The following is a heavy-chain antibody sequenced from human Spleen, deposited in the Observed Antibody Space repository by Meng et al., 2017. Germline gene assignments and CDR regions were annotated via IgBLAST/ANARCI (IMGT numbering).Heavy chain of an antibody. Sequence: GESLKISCAASGFTFSSYSMNWVRQAPGKGLEWVSSISSSSSYIYYADSVKGRFTISRDNAKNSLYLQMNCLRAEDTAVYYCASLSGYSSGWRFDIWGQGTMVTVSS. D-gene: IGHD6-19*01. V-gene: IGHV3-21*01. J-gene: IGHJ3*02. CDR2: ISSSSSYI. CDR1: GFTFSSYS. CDR3: ASLSGYSSGWRFDI.